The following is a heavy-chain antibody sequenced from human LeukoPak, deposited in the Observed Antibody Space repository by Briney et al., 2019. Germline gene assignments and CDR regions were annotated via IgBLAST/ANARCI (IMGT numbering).Heavy chain of an antibody. V-gene: IGHV4-59*01. D-gene: IGHD1-26*01. Sequence: SXETLSLTCTVSGGSISSYYWSWIRQPPGKGLEWIGYMYYSGSTNYNPSTNYNPSLKSRVTISVDTSKNQFSLKLSSVTAADTAXYXCAXDVGATPGYFDYWGQGTLVTVSS. CDR2: MYYSGST. CDR1: GGSISSYY. J-gene: IGHJ4*02. CDR3: AXDVGATPGYFDY.